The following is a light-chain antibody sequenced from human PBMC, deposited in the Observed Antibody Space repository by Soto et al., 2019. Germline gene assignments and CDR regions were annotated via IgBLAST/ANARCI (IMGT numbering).Light chain of an antibody. Sequence: EIVLTQSPGTLSLSPGERATLSCRASQSVSSSYLAGYQQKPGQAPRLLIYGASSRATGIPDRFSGSGSGTDFTLTISRLEPEDFAVYYCQQYGSSSWTFGQGTKGDIK. CDR2: GAS. CDR1: QSVSSSY. J-gene: IGKJ1*01. CDR3: QQYGSSSWT. V-gene: IGKV3-20*01.